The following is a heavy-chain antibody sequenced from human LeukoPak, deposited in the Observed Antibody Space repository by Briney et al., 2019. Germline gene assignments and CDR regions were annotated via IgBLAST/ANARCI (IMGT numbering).Heavy chain of an antibody. V-gene: IGHV4-59*12. D-gene: IGHD2-15*01. CDR2: VFHTGST. CDR3: ARGIASAGHDY. CDR1: GGSISSYY. J-gene: IGHJ4*02. Sequence: SETLSLTCTVSGGSISSYYWGWIRRPPGKGLEWIGSVFHTGSTYYNPSFKTRVIISVDTSKNHFSLKMTSVTAADTAMYYCARGIASAGHDYWGLGTLVTVSS.